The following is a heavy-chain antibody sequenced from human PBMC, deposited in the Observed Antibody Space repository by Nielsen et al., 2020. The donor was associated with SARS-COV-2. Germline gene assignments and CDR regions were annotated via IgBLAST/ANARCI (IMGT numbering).Heavy chain of an antibody. CDR2: ISPYNGNT. CDR3: ARGFSGSYRGAFDI. CDR1: GYTFAIYG. V-gene: IGHV1-18*01. D-gene: IGHD1-26*01. Sequence: ASVKVSCKASGYTFAIYGISWVRQAPGQGLEWMGWISPYNGNTNYAQKLQGRVTMTTDTSTTTAYMELRSLRSEDTAVYYCARGFSGSYRGAFDIWGQGTMVTVSS. J-gene: IGHJ3*02.